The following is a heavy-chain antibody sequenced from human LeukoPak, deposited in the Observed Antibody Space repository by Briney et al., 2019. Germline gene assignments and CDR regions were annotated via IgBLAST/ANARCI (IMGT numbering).Heavy chain of an antibody. J-gene: IGHJ6*03. CDR2: IYTSGST. V-gene: IGHV4-61*02. CDR3: ARLTKNDSGSFRFGKKKRGYMDV. Sequence: SETLSLTCTVSGGSISSGNYYWSWIRQPAGKGLEWIGLIYTSGSTKYNPSLKSRVTISVDTSKNQFSLKLSSVTAADTAVYYCARLTKNDSGSFRFGKKKRGYMDVWGKGTTVTISS. D-gene: IGHD3-10*01. CDR1: GGSISSGNYY.